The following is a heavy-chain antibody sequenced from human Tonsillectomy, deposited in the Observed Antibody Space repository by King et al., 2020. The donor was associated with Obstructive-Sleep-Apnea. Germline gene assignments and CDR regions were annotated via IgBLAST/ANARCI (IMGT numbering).Heavy chain of an antibody. D-gene: IGHD3-3*01. CDR3: ASSPLRRRRFLGTAYYFDY. Sequence: VQLQQWGAGLLKPSETLSLTCAVYGGSFSGYYWSWIRQPPGKGLEWIGEINHSGSTNYNPSLKGRVTISVDTSKNQLSLKLSSVTAGDTAVYYFASSPLRRRRFLGTAYYFDYWGQGTLVTVSS. J-gene: IGHJ4*02. CDR1: GGSFSGYY. V-gene: IGHV4-34*01. CDR2: INHSGST.